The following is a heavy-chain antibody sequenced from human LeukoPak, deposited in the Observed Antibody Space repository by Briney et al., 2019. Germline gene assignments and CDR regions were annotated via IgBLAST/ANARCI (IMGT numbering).Heavy chain of an antibody. J-gene: IGHJ3*01. CDR3: PKGIGGSGWYDAFDG. CDR2: ISGSGGTP. Sequence: GGPLRLSCAASGFTFRSYGMNGGRHSPGKGWGGGSLISGSGGTPYSADSAKGRFTISRDNPKNTPYLRMHTWRPRNTPVYNCPKGIGGSGWYDAFDGWGEGTLMTVSS. D-gene: IGHD6-19*01. CDR1: GFTFRSYG. V-gene: IGHV3-23*01.